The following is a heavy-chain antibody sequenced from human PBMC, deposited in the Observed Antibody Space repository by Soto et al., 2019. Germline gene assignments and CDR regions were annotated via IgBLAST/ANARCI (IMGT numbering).Heavy chain of an antibody. CDR1: GGSITRNSYF. CDR2: ISDSGSA. D-gene: IGHD2-15*01. CDR3: ARPRAYCSGLSCYPVDFDY. J-gene: IGHJ4*02. V-gene: IGHV4-39*01. Sequence: QLQLQESGPGLVKPSETLSLTCSVSGGSITRNSYFWGWVRQPPGKGLEWLGSISDSGSAYYNPSLKGRVAMSVDTSRNQFSLNLNSVTAADTAIYYCARPRAYCSGLSCYPVDFDYWGQGTLVTVSS.